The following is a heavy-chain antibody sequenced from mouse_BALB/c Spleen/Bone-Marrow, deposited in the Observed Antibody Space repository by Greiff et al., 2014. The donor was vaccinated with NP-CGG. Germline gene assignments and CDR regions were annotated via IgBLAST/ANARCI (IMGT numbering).Heavy chain of an antibody. CDR2: ISDGGTYT. J-gene: IGHJ4*01. D-gene: IGHD1-1*02. Sequence: EVNLVESGGDLVKPGGSLKLSCAASGFTFSDFYMFWFRQTPEKRLEWVATISDGGTYTYYPDSVKGRFTISRDNAKNNLCLQMSSLKSEDTAMYYCARSGERYGAMDYWGQGTSVTVSS. CDR1: GFTFSDFY. V-gene: IGHV5-4*02. CDR3: ARSGERYGAMDY.